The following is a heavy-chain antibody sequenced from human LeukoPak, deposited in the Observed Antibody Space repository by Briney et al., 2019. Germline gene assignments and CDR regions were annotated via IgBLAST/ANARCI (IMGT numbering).Heavy chain of an antibody. CDR1: GGSISSGSYY. J-gene: IGHJ4*02. Sequence: SQTLSLTCTVSGGSISSGSYYWSWIRQPAGKGLEWIGRIYTSGSTNYNPSLKSRVTISVDTSKNQFSLKLSSVTAADTAVYYCARGEEFSYYFDYWGQGTLVTVSS. D-gene: IGHD3-16*02. CDR3: ARGEEFSYYFDY. CDR2: IYTSGST. V-gene: IGHV4-61*02.